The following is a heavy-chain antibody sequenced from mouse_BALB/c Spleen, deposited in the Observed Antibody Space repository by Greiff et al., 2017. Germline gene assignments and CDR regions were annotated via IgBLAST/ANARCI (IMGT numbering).Heavy chain of an antibody. Sequence: QVQLQQSGPGLVQPSQSLSITCTVSGFSLTSYGVHWVRQSPGKGLEWLGVIWSGGSTDYNAAFISRLSISKDNSKSQVFFKMNSLQANDTAIYYCARNYPHSLYYYAMDYWGQGTSVTVSS. J-gene: IGHJ4*01. V-gene: IGHV2-2*02. CDR1: GFSLTSYG. CDR2: IWSGGST. CDR3: ARNYPHSLYYYAMDY.